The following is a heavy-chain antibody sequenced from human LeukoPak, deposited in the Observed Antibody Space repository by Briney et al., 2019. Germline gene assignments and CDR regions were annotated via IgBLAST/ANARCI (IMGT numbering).Heavy chain of an antibody. CDR3: ARGSYDSIWS. J-gene: IGHJ4*02. CDR2: TYYRSKWYE. D-gene: IGHD3-16*01. V-gene: IGHV6-1*01. CDR1: GDGVSSNSAA. Sequence: SQTLSLTCVISGDGVSSNSAAWNWLRQSPSRGLEWLGRTYYRSKWYEEYAVSVAGRITITPDSSKNQFSLQLNSVTPEDTAAYYCARGSYDSIWSWGQGTLVTVSS.